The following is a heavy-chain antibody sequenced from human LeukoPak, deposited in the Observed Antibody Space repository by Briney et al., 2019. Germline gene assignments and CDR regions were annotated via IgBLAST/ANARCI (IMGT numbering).Heavy chain of an antibody. CDR1: GFTFRTYW. V-gene: IGHV3-7*05. J-gene: IGHJ1*01. CDR2: IKRDGSKI. CDR3: ARDSQEFFQH. Sequence: PGGSLRLSCAASGFTFRTYWMSWVRQAPGKGLEWVANIKRDGSKIYYVDSMKGRFTISRDNSKNSLYLQMNSLRTEDTALYYCARDSQEFFQHWGQGTLVTVSS.